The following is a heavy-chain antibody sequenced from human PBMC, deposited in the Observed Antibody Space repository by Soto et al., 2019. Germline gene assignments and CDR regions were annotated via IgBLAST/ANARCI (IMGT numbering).Heavy chain of an antibody. V-gene: IGHV3-66*04. J-gene: IGHJ5*02. Sequence: PGGSLRLSCAASGFTVSSNYMNWVRQAPGKGLEWVSVIYSGGSKYYADSVKGRFTISRDNSKNTLFLQMNSPGAEDTAVYYCASQYGGYGWFDTWGQGTPVTVSS. CDR1: GFTVSSNY. CDR2: IYSGGSK. D-gene: IGHD5-12*01. CDR3: ASQYGGYGWFDT.